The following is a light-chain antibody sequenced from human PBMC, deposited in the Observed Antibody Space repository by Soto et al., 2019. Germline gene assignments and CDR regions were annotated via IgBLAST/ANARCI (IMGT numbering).Light chain of an antibody. Sequence: EIVMTQSPLSLAVTPGEAAYISCRSSQSLLRSNGYNYLDWYMKKPGQSPQLLIYLGSNRASGVPDKFSGSGSGTDFTLTLSRVEAEDAGLYDCMQGEQAPLTFGQGTKVDIK. V-gene: IGKV2-28*01. CDR3: MQGEQAPLT. CDR2: LGS. CDR1: QSLLRSNGYNY. J-gene: IGKJ1*01.